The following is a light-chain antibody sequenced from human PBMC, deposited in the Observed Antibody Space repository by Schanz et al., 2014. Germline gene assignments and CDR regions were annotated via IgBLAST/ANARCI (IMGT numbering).Light chain of an antibody. J-gene: IGLJ3*02. CDR1: SSNLGAGYD. CDR3: AAWDDSLTGRV. V-gene: IGLV1-40*01. CDR2: ANT. Sequence: QSVLTQPPSVSGAPGQRVTISCTGSSSNLGAGYDVHWFQQLPGTAPKLLMYANTKRPSGVPDRFSGSKSGSSASLAITGLQAEDEAEYYCAAWDDSLTGRVFGGGTKLTVL.